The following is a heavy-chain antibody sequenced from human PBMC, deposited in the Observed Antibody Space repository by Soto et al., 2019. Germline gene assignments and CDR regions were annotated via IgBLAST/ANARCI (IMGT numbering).Heavy chain of an antibody. CDR1: GGSITSNAYY. V-gene: IGHV4-39*01. CDR2: IYYSGSA. CDR3: ARRPKRGSYSWCFDY. D-gene: IGHD1-26*01. J-gene: IGHJ4*02. Sequence: QLQLQESGPGLVKPSETLSLTCTVSGGSITSNAYYWGWIRQPPGKGLEWLGYIYYSGSASYNPSLKGRVTMSVDTSKNQFSLKLSSVTDADTAVYYCARRPKRGSYSWCFDYWGQGTLVTVSS.